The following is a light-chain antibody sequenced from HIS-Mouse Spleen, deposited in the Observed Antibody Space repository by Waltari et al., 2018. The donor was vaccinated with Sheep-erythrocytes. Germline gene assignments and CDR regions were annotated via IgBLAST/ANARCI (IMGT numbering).Light chain of an antibody. Sequence: SYELTQPPSVSVSPGQTASITCSGDKLGDKYACWYQQKPGQSTVLVIYQDSKRPSGVRGRFSGSNSGNTATLTISGTQAMDEADYYCQAWDSSTVVFGGGTKLTVL. CDR2: QDS. V-gene: IGLV3-1*01. J-gene: IGLJ2*01. CDR3: QAWDSSTVV. CDR1: KLGDKY.